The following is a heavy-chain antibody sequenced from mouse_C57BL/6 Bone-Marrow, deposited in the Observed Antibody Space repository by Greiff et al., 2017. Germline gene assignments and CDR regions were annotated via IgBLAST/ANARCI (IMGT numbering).Heavy chain of an antibody. CDR3: ARRRFFDY. Sequence: EVTLVESGGGLVKPGGSLKLSCAASGFTFSDSGMHWVRQAPEKGLEWVAYISSGSSTIYYADTVKGRFTISRDNAKNTLFLQMTSLRSEDTAMYYCARRRFFDYWGQGTTLTVSS. J-gene: IGHJ2*01. CDR2: ISSGSSTI. V-gene: IGHV5-17*01. CDR1: GFTFSDSG.